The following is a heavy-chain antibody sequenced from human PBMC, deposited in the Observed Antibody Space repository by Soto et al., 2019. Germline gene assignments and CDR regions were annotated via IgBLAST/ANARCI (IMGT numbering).Heavy chain of an antibody. D-gene: IGHD3-22*01. Sequence: GGSLRLSCAASGFTFSSYAMHWVRQAPGKGLEWVAVISYDGSNKYYADSVKGRFTISRDNSKNTLYLQMNSLRAEDTAVYYCARSPGYYDSSGYYLDYWGQGTLVTVSS. CDR1: GFTFSSYA. CDR2: ISYDGSNK. CDR3: ARSPGYYDSSGYYLDY. J-gene: IGHJ4*02. V-gene: IGHV3-30-3*01.